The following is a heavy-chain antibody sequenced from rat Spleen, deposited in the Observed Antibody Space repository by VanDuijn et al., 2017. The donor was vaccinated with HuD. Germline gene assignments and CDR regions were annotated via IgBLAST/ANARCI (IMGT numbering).Heavy chain of an antibody. CDR3: ARHPDYSNYFDY. CDR2: ISPSGGST. Sequence: EVQLVESGGGLMQPGRSLKLSCAASGFTFSNFDMAWVRQAPTKGLEWVASISPSGGSTYYRDSVKGRFTVSRDNAKSTLYLQMDSLRSEDTATYYCARHPDYSNYFDYWGQGVMVTVSS. V-gene: IGHV5-25*01. CDR1: GFTFSNFD. J-gene: IGHJ2*01. D-gene: IGHD1-1*01.